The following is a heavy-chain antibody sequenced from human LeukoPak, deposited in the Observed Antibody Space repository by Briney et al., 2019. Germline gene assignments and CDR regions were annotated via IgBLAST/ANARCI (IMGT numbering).Heavy chain of an antibody. D-gene: IGHD2-15*01. CDR3: ARFGYVAAVDV. Sequence: GGSLRLSCAASGFSFSAYWMTWVRQAPGTGLEWVANINPGGSETYYVDPVKGRFSISRDNAKNLVYLQMNSLRAEDTAVYHCARFGYVAAVDVWGQGTLVTVSS. J-gene: IGHJ4*02. CDR2: INPGGSET. V-gene: IGHV3-7*01. CDR1: GFSFSAYW.